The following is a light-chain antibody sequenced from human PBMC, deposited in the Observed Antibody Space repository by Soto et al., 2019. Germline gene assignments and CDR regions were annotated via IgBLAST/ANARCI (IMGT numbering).Light chain of an antibody. CDR3: AAWDDSLNGVV. CDR2: INS. Sequence: QSVLTQPPSASGTPGQRVTISCSGSRSNIGSNTVHWYQQLPGTAPKLLIYINSQRPSGVPDRFSGSKSGTSASLAISGLQSEDEADYYCAAWDDSLNGVVFGGGTKLTVL. J-gene: IGLJ2*01. V-gene: IGLV1-44*01. CDR1: RSNIGSNT.